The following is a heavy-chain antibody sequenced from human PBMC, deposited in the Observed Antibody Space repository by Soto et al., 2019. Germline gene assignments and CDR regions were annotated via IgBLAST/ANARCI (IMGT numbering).Heavy chain of an antibody. CDR1: SGSISSSNW. CDR2: IYHSGST. V-gene: IGHV4-4*02. J-gene: IGHJ4*02. CDR3: ERVWGDYAYDY. D-gene: IGHD4-17*01. Sequence: QVQLQESGPGLVKPSGTLSLTCAVSSGSISSSNWWSWVRQPPGKGLEWIGEIYHSGSTNYNPSLKSRVTISGDTSKNQCSLKLSSGTAADTAVYYCERVWGDYAYDYWGQGTLVTVSS.